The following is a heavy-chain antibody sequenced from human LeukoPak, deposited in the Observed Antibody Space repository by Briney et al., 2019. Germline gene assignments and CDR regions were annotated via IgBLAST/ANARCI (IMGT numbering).Heavy chain of an antibody. D-gene: IGHD6-6*01. Sequence: GGSLRLSCAAPGFTVSSNYMSWVRQAPGKGLEWVSAIYAGGDTYYAGSVKGRFTISRHNSENTLYLHIDSMTTEDTALYFCARSVSSSAIWDYWGQGTLVTVSS. CDR1: GFTVSSNY. V-gene: IGHV3-53*04. CDR3: ARSVSSSAIWDY. CDR2: IYAGGDT. J-gene: IGHJ4*02.